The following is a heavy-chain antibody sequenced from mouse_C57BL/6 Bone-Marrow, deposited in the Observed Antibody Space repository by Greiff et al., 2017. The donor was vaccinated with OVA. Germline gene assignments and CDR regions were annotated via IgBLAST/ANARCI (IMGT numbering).Heavy chain of an antibody. V-gene: IGHV1-4*01. CDR1: GYTFTSYT. J-gene: IGHJ2*01. CDR3: ARRVYFDY. Sequence: VQRVESGAELARPGASVKMSCKASGYTFTSYTMHWVKQRPGQGLEWIGYINPSSGYTKYNQKFKDKATLTADKSSSTAYMQLSSLTSEDSAVYYCARRVYFDYWGQGTTLTVSS. CDR2: INPSSGYT.